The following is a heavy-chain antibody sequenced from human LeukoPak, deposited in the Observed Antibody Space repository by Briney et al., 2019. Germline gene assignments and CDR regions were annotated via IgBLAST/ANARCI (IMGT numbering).Heavy chain of an antibody. CDR3: ARAYYDSSGYYSIFDY. V-gene: IGHV4-4*07. CDR2: IYTSGST. CDR1: GGSISSYY. Sequence: SETLSLTCTVSGGSISSYYWSWIRQPAGKGLEWIGRIYTSGSTNYTPSLKSRVTMSVDTSKNQFSLKLSSVTAADTAVYYCARAYYDSSGYYSIFDYWGQGTLVTVSS. D-gene: IGHD3-22*01. J-gene: IGHJ4*02.